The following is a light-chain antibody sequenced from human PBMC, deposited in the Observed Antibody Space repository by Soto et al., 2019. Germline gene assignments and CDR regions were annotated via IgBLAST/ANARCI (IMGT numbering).Light chain of an antibody. CDR1: STNIGSSSL. Sequence: QSVLTQPASVSGSPGQSITISCTGSSTNIGSSSLVSWYQQHPGKAPKLMIYEATKRPSGLSDRFSGSKSGNTASLTISGLQAEDEADYFCCSFAGSDNYVLFGGGTQLTVL. CDR2: EAT. V-gene: IGLV2-23*01. CDR3: CSFAGSDNYVL. J-gene: IGLJ2*01.